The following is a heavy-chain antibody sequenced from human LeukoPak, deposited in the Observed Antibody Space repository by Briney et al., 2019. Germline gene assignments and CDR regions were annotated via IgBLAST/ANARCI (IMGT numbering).Heavy chain of an antibody. CDR2: IYTSVST. CDR1: GGSISSGSYY. Sequence: VKPSQTLSLTCTVSGGSISSGSYYWSWIRQPAGKGLEWIGRIYTSVSTNYNPSLKSRVTISVDTSKNQFSLKLSSVTAADTAVYYCARVDYYYYMDVWGKGTTVTVSS. CDR3: ARVDYYYYMDV. V-gene: IGHV4-61*02. J-gene: IGHJ6*03.